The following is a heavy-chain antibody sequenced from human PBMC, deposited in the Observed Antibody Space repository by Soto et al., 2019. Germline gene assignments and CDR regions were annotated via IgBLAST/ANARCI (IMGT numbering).Heavy chain of an antibody. V-gene: IGHV3-23*01. Sequence: PVGSLRLSWEAAGFTVNNHRMSWVSQAPGKGLEWVSAISGSGGSTYYADSGKGRFTISRDNSKNTLYLQMNSLRAEDTAVYYCAKGPRPVVVVWWFDPWGQGTLVTVSS. CDR3: AKGPRPVVVVWWFDP. CDR2: ISGSGGST. D-gene: IGHD2-21*01. CDR1: GFTVNNHR. J-gene: IGHJ5*02.